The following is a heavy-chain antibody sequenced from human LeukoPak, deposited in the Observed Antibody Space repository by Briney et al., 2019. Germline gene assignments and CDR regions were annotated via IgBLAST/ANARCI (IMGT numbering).Heavy chain of an antibody. J-gene: IGHJ5*02. V-gene: IGHV3-7*01. Sequence: GGSLRLSCAASGFTFSSYWMSWVRQAPGKGLEWVAHIKQDGSEKYYVDSVKGRFTISRDNAKNSLYLQMNSLRAEDTAVYYCARDIVVVPAAIWRFDPWGQGTLVTVSS. CDR1: GFTFSSYW. D-gene: IGHD2-2*01. CDR2: IKQDGSEK. CDR3: ARDIVVVPAAIWRFDP.